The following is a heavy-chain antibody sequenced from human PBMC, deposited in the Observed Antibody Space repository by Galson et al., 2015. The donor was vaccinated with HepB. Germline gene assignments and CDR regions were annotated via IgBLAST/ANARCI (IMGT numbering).Heavy chain of an antibody. CDR1: GDSVSSNSAA. CDR2: TYYRSKWYN. J-gene: IGHJ6*02. D-gene: IGHD6-19*01. Sequence: CAISGDSVSSNSAAWNWIRQSPSRGLEWLGRTYYRSKWYNDYAVSVKSRITIDPDTSKNQFSLQLNSVTPEDTVVYYCARGDGAVAGIGMDVWGQGTTVTVSS. CDR3: ARGDGAVAGIGMDV. V-gene: IGHV6-1*01.